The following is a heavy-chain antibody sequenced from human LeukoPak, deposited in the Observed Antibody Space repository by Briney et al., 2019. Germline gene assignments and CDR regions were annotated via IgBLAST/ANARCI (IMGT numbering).Heavy chain of an antibody. J-gene: IGHJ4*02. Sequence: GGSLTLSCVASGLISSNHRMHWVRHAPEKALLWVSSINSDGISAIYADSGKGRFSISRDKVKDTVELEMNRLRAEDTAVYYCAKDSSITYYYGSGEIDFGGQGPLVTVFS. CDR3: AKDSSITYYYGSGEIDF. CDR1: GLISSNHR. CDR2: INSDGISA. D-gene: IGHD3-10*01. V-gene: IGHV3-74*01.